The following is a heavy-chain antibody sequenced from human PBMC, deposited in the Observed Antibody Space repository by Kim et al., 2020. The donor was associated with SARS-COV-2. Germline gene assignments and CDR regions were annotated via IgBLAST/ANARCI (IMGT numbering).Heavy chain of an antibody. CDR3: VKDRPPEKHVTRHPGGVDAFDM. CDR1: GFMFDYYA. D-gene: IGHD2-21*02. Sequence: GGSLRLSCAASGFMFDYYAMHWVRQGPGKGLEWVAGINWNSDNIYYADSVKGRFTISRDNTKNSLYLQMNSLRVEDTALYYCVKDRPPEKHVTRHPGGVDAFDMWGQGTMVTVSP. V-gene: IGHV3-9*01. J-gene: IGHJ3*02. CDR2: INWNSDNI.